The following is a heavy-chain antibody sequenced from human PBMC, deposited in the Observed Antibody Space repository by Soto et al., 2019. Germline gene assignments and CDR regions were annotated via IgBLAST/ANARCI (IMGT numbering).Heavy chain of an antibody. CDR3: TKSRLVSSGYGDY. V-gene: IGHV3-30*18. D-gene: IGHD3-22*01. J-gene: IGHJ4*02. CDR2: ISYDGSNK. Sequence: QVQLVESGGGVVQPGRSLRLSCAASGFTFSSYGMHWVRQAPGKGLEWVAVISYDGSNKYYADSVKGRFTISRDNSKNTLYPQLNSLRAEDTAVYYCTKSRLVSSGYGDYWGQGTLVTVSS. CDR1: GFTFSSYG.